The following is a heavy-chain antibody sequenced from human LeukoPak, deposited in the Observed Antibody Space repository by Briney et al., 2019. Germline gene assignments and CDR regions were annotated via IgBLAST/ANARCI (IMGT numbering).Heavy chain of an antibody. V-gene: IGHV4-34*01. CDR2: INHSGST. J-gene: IGHJ4*02. CDR1: GGPFSGYY. CDR3: ARGNPSGSSAAFDY. Sequence: SETLSLTCAVYGGPFSGYYWSWIRQPPGKGLEWIGEINHSGSTNYNPSLKSRVTISVDTSKNQFSLKLSSVTAADTAVYYCARGNPSGSSAAFDYWGQGTLVTVSS. D-gene: IGHD1-26*01.